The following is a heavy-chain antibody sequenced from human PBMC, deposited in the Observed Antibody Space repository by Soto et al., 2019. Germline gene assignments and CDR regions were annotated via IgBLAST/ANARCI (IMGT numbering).Heavy chain of an antibody. Sequence: QVQLQESGPGLVKPSETLSLTCTVSGASISRYYWRWIRQSPGKGLEWIGYMYYSGNANYNPSLRSRLTISVDTSKNQFSLNLNSVTAADTAVYYCAREYPVHSAYFDYWGQGILVTVSS. CDR2: MYYSGNA. J-gene: IGHJ4*02. V-gene: IGHV4-59*01. D-gene: IGHD1-26*01. CDR3: AREYPVHSAYFDY. CDR1: GASISRYY.